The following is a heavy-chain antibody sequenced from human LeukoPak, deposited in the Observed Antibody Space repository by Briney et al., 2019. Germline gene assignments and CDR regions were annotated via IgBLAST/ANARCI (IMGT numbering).Heavy chain of an antibody. D-gene: IGHD6-13*01. CDR1: GYTFTSYG. CDR2: ISGYNGNT. CDR3: AREVGYSSSWFDAFDI. Sequence: VKVSCKTSGYTFTSYGISWVRQAPGQGLEWMGWISGYNGNTNYAQKLQGRVTMTTDTFTSTAYMELRSLRSDDTAVYYCAREVGYSSSWFDAFDIWGQGTMVTVSS. J-gene: IGHJ3*02. V-gene: IGHV1-18*01.